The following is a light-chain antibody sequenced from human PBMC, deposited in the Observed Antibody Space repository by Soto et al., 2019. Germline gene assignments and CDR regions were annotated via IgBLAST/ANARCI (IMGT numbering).Light chain of an antibody. CDR1: QSVSNN. V-gene: IGKV3-15*01. CDR2: DAS. Sequence: EIVMTQSPATLSVSPGERATLSCRASQSVSNNLAWYQQKPGHTPRLLIYDASTRATGIPARFSGSGSGTEFTLTISSLQSEDFALYYCQQYNNWPLTFGGGAKVEIK. J-gene: IGKJ4*01. CDR3: QQYNNWPLT.